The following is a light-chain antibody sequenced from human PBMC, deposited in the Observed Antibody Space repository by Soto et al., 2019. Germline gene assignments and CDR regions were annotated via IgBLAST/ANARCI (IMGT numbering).Light chain of an antibody. CDR3: QQYNNWPRT. Sequence: EIGMTKSPATLSVSPGEGATLSCEASQSVGGNLAWYQQRPGQAPILLIYDASTRAPGIAARFGGSGAGTVFTLTISSLQSEDFAVYYCQQYNNWPRTFGQGTKVDIK. CDR1: QSVGGN. V-gene: IGKV3-15*01. J-gene: IGKJ1*01. CDR2: DAS.